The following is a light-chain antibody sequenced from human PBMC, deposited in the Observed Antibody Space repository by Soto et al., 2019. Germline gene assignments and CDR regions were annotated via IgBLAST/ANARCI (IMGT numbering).Light chain of an antibody. V-gene: IGKV3-11*01. J-gene: IGKJ4*01. CDR3: QQRSNWLT. Sequence: EIVLTQSPATLSLSPGERATLSCRASQSVNSYLDWYQQKPGQAPRLLIYDASNRATGIPARFSGSGSGTDFTLTISSLEAEDCAVYYCQQRSNWLTFGGGTKVEIK. CDR1: QSVNSY. CDR2: DAS.